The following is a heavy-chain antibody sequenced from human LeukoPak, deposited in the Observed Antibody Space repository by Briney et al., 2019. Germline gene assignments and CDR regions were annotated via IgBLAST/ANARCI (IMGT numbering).Heavy chain of an antibody. CDR3: ARHGSTEYFDY. J-gene: IGHJ4*02. V-gene: IGHV4-39*01. Sequence: PSETLPLTCDVSGGSISSTTSFWGWIRQPPGKGLEWIGRIYYSGSTFYNPSLKSRVTKTVDTSKNQFSLRLSSVAAADTAVYLGARHGSTEYFDYWGQGTLVTVSS. CDR1: GGSISSTTSF. CDR2: IYYSGST. D-gene: IGHD2-2*03.